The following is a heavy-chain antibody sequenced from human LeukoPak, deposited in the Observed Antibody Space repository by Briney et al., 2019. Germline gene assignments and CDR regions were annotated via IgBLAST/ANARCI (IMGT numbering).Heavy chain of an antibody. D-gene: IGHD3-10*01. Sequence: GASVKVSCKASGYTFTSYYMHWVRQAPGQVLEWMGIINPSGGSTSYAQKFQGRVTMTRDTSTSTVYMELSSLRSEDTAVYYCARDRDYYGSWSYLGGLRGPYYWGQGTLVTVSS. CDR3: ARDRDYYGSWSYLGGLRGPYY. CDR1: GYTFTSYY. J-gene: IGHJ4*02. V-gene: IGHV1-46*01. CDR2: INPSGGST.